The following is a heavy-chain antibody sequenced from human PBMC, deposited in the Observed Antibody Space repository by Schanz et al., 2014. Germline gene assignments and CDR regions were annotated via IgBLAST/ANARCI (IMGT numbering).Heavy chain of an antibody. Sequence: QAELVESGGGVVQPGGSLRLSCEASGFIFSNHGMNWVRQAPGKGLEWVAFIQHDGSRTYYTASLKGRVTISRDNSQNMVXVAMHSLRVEDPAVYYCARGKAYTAGTPMNWFDPWGQGTLVTVSS. CDR3: ARGKAYTAGTPMNWFDP. D-gene: IGHD2-21*01. CDR1: GFIFSNHG. CDR2: IQHDGSRT. V-gene: IGHV3-30*02. J-gene: IGHJ5*02.